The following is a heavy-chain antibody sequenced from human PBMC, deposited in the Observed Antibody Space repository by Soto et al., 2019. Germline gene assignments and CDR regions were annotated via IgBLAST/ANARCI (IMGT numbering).Heavy chain of an antibody. J-gene: IGHJ6*02. CDR3: ARDGSTSWYSYDYHGMDV. CDR2: INLDGSEK. D-gene: IGHD5-18*01. V-gene: IGHV3-7*05. CDR1: GFTFRTYW. Sequence: EVQLVESGGGLVQPGGSLRLSCVASGFTFRTYWLSWVRQVPGKGLEWVANINLDGSEKNYVDSVKGRFTISRDNARNSLYLQMSSLRAEDTALYYCARDGSTSWYSYDYHGMDVWGQGTTVTVS.